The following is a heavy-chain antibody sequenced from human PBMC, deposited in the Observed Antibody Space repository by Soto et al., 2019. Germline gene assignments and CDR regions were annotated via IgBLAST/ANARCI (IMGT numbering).Heavy chain of an antibody. J-gene: IGHJ4*02. CDR2: INHSGST. CDR1: GGSFSGYY. V-gene: IGHV4-34*01. D-gene: IGHD2-2*01. CDR3: ARGRVGYCRSTSCYATTVLFEH. Sequence: QVQLQQWGAGLLKPSETLSLTCAVYGGSFSGYYWSWIRQPPGKGLEWIGEINHSGSTNYNPSLKSRVTMAVDTSKNQSSPKLSSVTTAETAVYYCARGRVGYCRSTSCYATTVLFEHWGQGTLVTVSS.